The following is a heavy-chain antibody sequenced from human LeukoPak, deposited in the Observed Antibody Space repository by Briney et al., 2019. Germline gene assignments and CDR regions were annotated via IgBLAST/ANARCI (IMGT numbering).Heavy chain of an antibody. J-gene: IGHJ4*02. V-gene: IGHV3-7*01. CDR1: GFTFSSYW. Sequence: GGSLRLSCAASGFTFSSYWMSWVRQAPGKGLEWVANIKQDGSEKYYVDSVKGRFTISRDNSKNTLYLQMNSLRAEDTAVYYCAKDGYYYDSSGYPDYWGQGTLVTVSS. D-gene: IGHD3-22*01. CDR2: IKQDGSEK. CDR3: AKDGYYYDSSGYPDY.